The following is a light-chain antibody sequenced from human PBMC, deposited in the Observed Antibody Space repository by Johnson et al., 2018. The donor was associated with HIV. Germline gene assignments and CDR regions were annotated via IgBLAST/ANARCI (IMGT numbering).Light chain of an antibody. Sequence: LTQPPSVSAAPGQKVTISCSGSSSNIGNNYVSWYQQLPGTAPKLLIYDNNKRPSGIPDRFSGSKSGTSATLGITGLQTGDEADYYCGTWDSSLSAVFGTGTKVTVL. CDR2: DNN. CDR1: SSNIGNNY. J-gene: IGLJ1*01. CDR3: GTWDSSLSAV. V-gene: IGLV1-51*01.